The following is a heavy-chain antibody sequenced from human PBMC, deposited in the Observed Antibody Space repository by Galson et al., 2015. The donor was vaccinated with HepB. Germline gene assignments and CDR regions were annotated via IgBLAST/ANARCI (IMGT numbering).Heavy chain of an antibody. CDR1: GGTFSSYA. V-gene: IGHV1-69*01. Sequence: CKASGGTFSSYAISWVRQAPGQGLEWMGGIIPIFGTANYAQKFQGRVTITADESTSTAYMELSSLRSEDTAVYYCARDMRDGYNFSPFDYWGQGTLVTVSS. J-gene: IGHJ4*02. D-gene: IGHD5-24*01. CDR3: ARDMRDGYNFSPFDY. CDR2: IIPIFGTA.